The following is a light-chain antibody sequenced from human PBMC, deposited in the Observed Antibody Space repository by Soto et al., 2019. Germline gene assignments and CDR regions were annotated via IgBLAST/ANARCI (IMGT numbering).Light chain of an antibody. CDR3: LSFDSSLSVV. J-gene: IGLJ2*01. V-gene: IGLV1-40*01. Sequence: QSVLTQPPSVSGAPGQRVTISCTGSSSNIGAGYDVHWYQQLPGRAPNLLIYGNTNRPSGVPDRFSGPKSGTSASLAITGLQAEDEADYYCLSFDSSLSVVFGGGTKLTVL. CDR1: SSNIGAGYD. CDR2: GNT.